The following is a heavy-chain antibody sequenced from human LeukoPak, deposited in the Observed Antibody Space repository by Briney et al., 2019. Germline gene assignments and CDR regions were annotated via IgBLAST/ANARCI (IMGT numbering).Heavy chain of an antibody. CDR1: GFLVSSKY. Sequence: GGSLRLSCAASGFLVSSKYMSWVRQAPGKGLEWVSSISSSSSNIYYADSVKGRFTISRDNAKNSLYLQMNSLRAEDTAVYYCARDYDSSGFYDYWGQGTLVTVSS. CDR2: ISSSSSNI. J-gene: IGHJ4*02. V-gene: IGHV3-21*01. CDR3: ARDYDSSGFYDY. D-gene: IGHD3-22*01.